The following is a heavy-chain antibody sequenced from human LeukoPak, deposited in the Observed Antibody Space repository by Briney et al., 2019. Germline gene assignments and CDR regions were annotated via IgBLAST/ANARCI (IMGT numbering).Heavy chain of an antibody. Sequence: SETLSLTCTVSGGSISPLSWSWIRQPPGKGLEFIWYIYYTGSTNCNPSLKSRVALSVGTSKNQISLKLNSVTAADTAVYYCARGGVAAKYYFDFWGQGTLVTVSS. CDR3: ARGGVAAKYYFDF. CDR1: GGSISPLS. CDR2: IYYTGST. J-gene: IGHJ4*02. V-gene: IGHV4-59*11. D-gene: IGHD3-10*01.